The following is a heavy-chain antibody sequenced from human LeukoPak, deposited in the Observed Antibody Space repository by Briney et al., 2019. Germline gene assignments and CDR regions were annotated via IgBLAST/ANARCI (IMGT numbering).Heavy chain of an antibody. CDR3: ARDRRWLPVGAVDY. J-gene: IGHJ4*02. D-gene: IGHD5-24*01. Sequence: ASVKVSCKASGYTFTSYGISWVRQAPGQGLEWMGWISAYNGNTNYAQKLQGRVTMTRDTSISTAYMELSRLRSDDTAVYYCARDRRWLPVGAVDYWGQGTLVTVSS. CDR1: GYTFTSYG. CDR2: ISAYNGNT. V-gene: IGHV1-18*01.